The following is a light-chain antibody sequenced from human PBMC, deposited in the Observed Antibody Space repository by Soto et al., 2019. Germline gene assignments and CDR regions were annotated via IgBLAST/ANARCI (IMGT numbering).Light chain of an antibody. CDR3: SSYTSSIPYV. CDR2: EVT. Sequence: QSALTQPASVSGSPGQSITISCTGTSSDVGGYNYVSWYQQQPGKAPKLMIYEVTSRPSGVSDRFSGSKSGNTASLTISGRQAEDEADYYCSSYTSSIPYVFGTGTKLTVL. V-gene: IGLV2-14*01. CDR1: SSDVGGYNY. J-gene: IGLJ1*01.